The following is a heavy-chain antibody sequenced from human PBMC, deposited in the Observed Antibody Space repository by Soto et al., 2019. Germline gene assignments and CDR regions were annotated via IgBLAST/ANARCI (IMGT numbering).Heavy chain of an antibody. D-gene: IGHD2-15*01. CDR2: ISGSGGST. V-gene: IGHV3-23*01. Sequence: PGGSLRLSCAASGVPFSSYAMSWVRQAPGKGLEWVSAISGSGGSTYYADSVKGRFTISRDNSKNTLYLQMNSLRAEDTAVYYCAKDAVYCSGGSCYSFYYWGQGTLVTVSS. CDR3: AKDAVYCSGGSCYSFYY. J-gene: IGHJ4*02. CDR1: GVPFSSYA.